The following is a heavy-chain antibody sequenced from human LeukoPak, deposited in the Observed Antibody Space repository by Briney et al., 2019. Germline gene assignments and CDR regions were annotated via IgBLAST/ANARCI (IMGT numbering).Heavy chain of an antibody. CDR1: GFTFSDYW. Sequence: GSLRLSCTASGFTFSDYWMQWVRQVPSKGLVWVARTKRDETSTTYADSVKGRFTISRDNAKNTLSLEMNSPRAEDTAVYYCARVRDGGAADFWGQGTLVTVSS. D-gene: IGHD4-23*01. V-gene: IGHV3-74*01. J-gene: IGHJ4*02. CDR2: TKRDETST. CDR3: ARVRDGGAADF.